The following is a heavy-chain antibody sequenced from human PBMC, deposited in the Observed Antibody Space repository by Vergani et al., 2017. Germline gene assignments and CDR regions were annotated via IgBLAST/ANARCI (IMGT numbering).Heavy chain of an antibody. CDR3: AKDHGGYCTNGNCLFGS. J-gene: IGHJ4*02. CDR1: GFTFDDYA. D-gene: IGHD2-8*01. V-gene: IGHV3-9*01. CDR2: ISWNSGSI. Sequence: EVQLVESGGGLVQPGRSLRLSCAASGFTFDDYAMHWVRQAPGKGLEWVSGISWNSGSIGYADSVKGRFTISRDNAKNSLYLQMNSLRPEDTAQYYCAKDHGGYCTNGNCLFGSWGQGTPVTVSS.